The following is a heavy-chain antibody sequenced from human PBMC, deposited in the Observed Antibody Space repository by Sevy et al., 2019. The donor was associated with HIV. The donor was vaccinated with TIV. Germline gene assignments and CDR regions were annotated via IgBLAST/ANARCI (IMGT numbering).Heavy chain of an antibody. CDR2: ISAYNDYT. CDR3: ARDRNNYDSSGYPKGMDV. CDR1: GYTFTRYG. V-gene: IGHV1-18*01. J-gene: IGHJ6*02. D-gene: IGHD3-22*01. Sequence: ASVKVSCKASGYTFTRYGISWVRQAPGQGLEWMGWISAYNDYTNYVQKFQGRVTMTTDTSTSIAYLELRSLRSDDTAVYYCARDRNNYDSSGYPKGMDVWGQGTTVTVSS.